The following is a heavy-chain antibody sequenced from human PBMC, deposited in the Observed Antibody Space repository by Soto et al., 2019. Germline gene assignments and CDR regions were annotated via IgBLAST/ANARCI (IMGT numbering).Heavy chain of an antibody. CDR2: INAGNGNT. CDR1: GYTFTSYA. Sequence: ASVKVSCKASGYTFTSYAMHWVRQAPGQRLEWMGWINAGNGNTKYSQKFQGRVTITRDTSASTAYMELSSLRSEDTAVYYCARERGYSGYEPCYMDVWGKGTTVTVSS. V-gene: IGHV1-3*01. J-gene: IGHJ6*03. CDR3: ARERGYSGYEPCYMDV. D-gene: IGHD5-12*01.